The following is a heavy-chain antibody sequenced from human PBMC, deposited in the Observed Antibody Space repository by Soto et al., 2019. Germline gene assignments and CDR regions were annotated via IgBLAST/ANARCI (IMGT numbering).Heavy chain of an antibody. CDR3: AREIMPLTNDWYFDL. CDR2: IFDSEST. V-gene: IGHV4-30-4*01. CDR1: GGSISGGVHS. D-gene: IGHD2-8*01. Sequence: QVQLQESGPGLVKPSETLSLTCTVSGGSISGGVHSWSWIRQPPGKCLEWIGHIFDSESTYDNPSLKSRLTISVDTSKNQFSLRLSSVTAADTAVYYCAREIMPLTNDWYFDLWGRGTLVTVSS. J-gene: IGHJ2*01.